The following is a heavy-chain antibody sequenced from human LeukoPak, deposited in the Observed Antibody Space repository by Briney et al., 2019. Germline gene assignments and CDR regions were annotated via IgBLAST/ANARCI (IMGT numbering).Heavy chain of an antibody. J-gene: IGHJ4*02. V-gene: IGHV3-23*01. CDR1: GFTFSSYA. CDR3: TRAKADYSSVIDS. CDR2: ISGSGGST. Sequence: GGSLRLSCAASGFTFSSYAMSWVRQAPGKGLEWVSAISGSGGSTYYADSVKGRFTISRDNSKNTLYLQMNSLRAEDTAVYYCTRAKADYSSVIDSWGQGTLVTVSS. D-gene: IGHD6-19*01.